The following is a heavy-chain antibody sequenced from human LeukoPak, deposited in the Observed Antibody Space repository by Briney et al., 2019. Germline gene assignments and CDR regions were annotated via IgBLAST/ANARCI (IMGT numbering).Heavy chain of an antibody. Sequence: PSETLSLTCTVSGGSISSYYWNWIRQPPGKGLEWIGYIYYSGSTNYNPSLKSRVTISVDTSKNQFSLKLSSVTAADTAVYYCARPTRDNYYDSSGTNAGWYFDLWGRGTLVTVSS. V-gene: IGHV4-59*08. J-gene: IGHJ2*01. CDR3: ARPTRDNYYDSSGTNAGWYFDL. CDR2: IYYSGST. D-gene: IGHD3-22*01. CDR1: GGSISSYY.